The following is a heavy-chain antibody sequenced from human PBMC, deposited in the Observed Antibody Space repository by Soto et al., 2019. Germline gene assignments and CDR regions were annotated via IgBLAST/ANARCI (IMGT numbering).Heavy chain of an antibody. CDR3: AREVAADGTFREDVFDI. V-gene: IGHV1-69*01. J-gene: IGHJ3*02. Sequence: RQAPGQGLEWMGRIIPIFTTTNYAQKFQGRVTMTADESTITAYLELSSLKHDDTAVYYCAREVAADGTFREDVFDIWGQGTLVTVS. CDR2: IIPIFTTT. D-gene: IGHD6-13*01.